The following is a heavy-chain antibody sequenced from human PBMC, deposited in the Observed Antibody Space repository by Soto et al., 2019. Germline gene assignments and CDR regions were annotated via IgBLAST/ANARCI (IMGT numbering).Heavy chain of an antibody. D-gene: IGHD2-21*01. V-gene: IGHV3-30-3*01. CDR2: ISYDGSNK. J-gene: IGHJ4*02. CDR1: GFTFSSYA. CDR3: ARVEEELWGPFDY. Sequence: PGGSLRLSCAASGFTFSSYAMHWVRQAPGKGLEWVAVISYDGSNKYYADSVKGRFTISRDNSKNTLYLQMNSLRAEDTAVYYCARVEEELWGPFDYWGQGTLVTVSS.